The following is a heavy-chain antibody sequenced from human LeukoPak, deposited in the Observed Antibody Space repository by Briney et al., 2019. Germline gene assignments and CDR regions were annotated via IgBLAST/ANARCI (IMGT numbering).Heavy chain of an antibody. CDR1: GFTLSNYA. CDR2: IRNIATIYTT. CDR3: ARLIADSSVYHPFVY. D-gene: IGHD3-22*01. J-gene: IGHJ4*02. Sequence: GGSLRLSCDASGFTLSNYAMNWVRQAPGRGLEWVGRIRNIATIYTTEYAASVKGRFTISRDDSRNSFYLQMNSLKTEDTAVYYCARLIADSSVYHPFVYWGQGTLVTVSS. V-gene: IGHV3-72*01.